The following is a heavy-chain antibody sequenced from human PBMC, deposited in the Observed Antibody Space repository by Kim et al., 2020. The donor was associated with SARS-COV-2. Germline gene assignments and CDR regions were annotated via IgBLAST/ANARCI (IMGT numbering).Heavy chain of an antibody. J-gene: IGHJ6*03. CDR2: MNPNSGNT. V-gene: IGHV1-8*01. CDR3: ARGPYDFWNPEGSHYYYYMDV. D-gene: IGHD3-3*01. Sequence: ASVKVSCKASGYAFTSYDINWVRQATGQGLEWMGWMNPNSGNTGYAQKFQGRVTMTRNTSISTAYMELSSLRSEDTAVCYCARGPYDFWNPEGSHYYYYMDVWGKGTTVTVSS. CDR1: GYAFTSYD.